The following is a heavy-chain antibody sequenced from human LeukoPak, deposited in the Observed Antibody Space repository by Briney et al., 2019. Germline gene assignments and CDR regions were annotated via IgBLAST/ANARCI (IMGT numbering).Heavy chain of an antibody. J-gene: IGHJ6*03. V-gene: IGHV3-33*01. CDR2: IWYDGSNK. CDR1: GFTFSSYG. CDR3: ARAPTFYDSSGYYAYYYYYMDV. Sequence: PGRSLRLSCAASGFTFSSYGMHWVRQAPGKGLEWVAVIWYDGSNKYYADSVKGRFTISRDNSKNTLYLQMNSLRAEDMAVYYCARAPTFYDSSGYYAYYYYYMDVWGKGTTVTVSS. D-gene: IGHD3-22*01.